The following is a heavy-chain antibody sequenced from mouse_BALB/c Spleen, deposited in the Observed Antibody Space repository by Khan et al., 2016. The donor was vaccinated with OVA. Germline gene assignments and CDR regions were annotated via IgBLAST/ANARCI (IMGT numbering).Heavy chain of an antibody. J-gene: IGHJ2*01. CDR3: ANFTYYDNYGDY. CDR1: GFAFSRYW. V-gene: IGHV4-2*02. D-gene: IGHD2-10*01. CDR2: INTGSSTI. Sequence: EVKLLESGGGLVQPGGSLNLSCAAGGFAFSRYWMNWARQAPGKGQEWIGEINTGSSTINYTPYLKDKFIISRDNAKNTLYLYMIKVRSEDTALXYCANFTYYDNYGDYWGPGTTLTVSS.